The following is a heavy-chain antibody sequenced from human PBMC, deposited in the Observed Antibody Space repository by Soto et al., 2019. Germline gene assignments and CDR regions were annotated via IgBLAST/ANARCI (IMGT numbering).Heavy chain of an antibody. V-gene: IGHV3-48*02. CDR2: ISGSSSTI. CDR1: GFTFSNYN. Sequence: VQLVQSGAEVKKPGASVKVSCKASGFTFSNYNMNWVRQAPGKGLEWVSYISGSSSTIYYADSVKGRFTISRDNAKNSLYLQMNSLRDEDTAVYYCARDLEDTAMVWAFDIWGQGTMVTVSS. D-gene: IGHD5-18*01. CDR3: ARDLEDTAMVWAFDI. J-gene: IGHJ3*02.